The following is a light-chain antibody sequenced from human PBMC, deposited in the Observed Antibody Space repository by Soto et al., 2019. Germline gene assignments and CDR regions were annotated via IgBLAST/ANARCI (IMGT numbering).Light chain of an antibody. CDR3: QQYNSYSGT. V-gene: IGKV1-5*01. CDR2: DAS. Sequence: DIQMTQSPSTLSASLGDSVTITCRASQTITNWLAWYQQRPGKAPKLLIYDASRLESGVPLRFSASGSGTEFTLTISSLQPDDFATYYCQQYNSYSGTFGQGTKVDIK. J-gene: IGKJ1*01. CDR1: QTITNW.